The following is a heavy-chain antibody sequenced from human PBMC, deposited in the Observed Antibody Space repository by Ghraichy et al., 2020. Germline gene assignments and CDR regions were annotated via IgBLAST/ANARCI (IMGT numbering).Heavy chain of an antibody. D-gene: IGHD3-10*01. Sequence: SQTLSLTCAISGDSVSSNSAAWNWIRQSPSRGLEWLGRTYYRSKWYNDYAVSVKSRITINPDTSKNQFSLQLNSVTPEDTAVYYCARGPGSGTYYNVGRGYYFDYWGQGTLVTVSS. V-gene: IGHV6-1*01. CDR3: ARGPGSGTYYNVGRGYYFDY. J-gene: IGHJ4*02. CDR2: TYYRSKWYN. CDR1: GDSVSSNSAA.